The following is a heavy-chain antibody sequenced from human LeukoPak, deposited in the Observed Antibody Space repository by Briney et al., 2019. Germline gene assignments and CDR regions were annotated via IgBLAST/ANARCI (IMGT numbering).Heavy chain of an antibody. V-gene: IGHV4-59*08. Sequence: PSETLSLTCTVSGGSISSYYWSWIRQPPGKGLEWIGYIYYSESTNYNPSLKSRVTISVDTSKNQFSLKLSSVTAADTAVYYCARLYGDHGAFDIWGQGTMVTVSS. CDR1: GGSISSYY. CDR3: ARLYGDHGAFDI. CDR2: IYYSEST. J-gene: IGHJ3*02. D-gene: IGHD4-17*01.